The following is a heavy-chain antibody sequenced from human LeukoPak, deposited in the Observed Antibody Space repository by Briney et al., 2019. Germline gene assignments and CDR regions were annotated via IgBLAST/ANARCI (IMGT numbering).Heavy chain of an antibody. CDR1: DGFVSSNY. CDR2: ISYSGKS. V-gene: IGHV4-59*02. D-gene: IGHD4-17*01. CDR3: ASGPHGDYSLWFDP. J-gene: IGHJ5*02. Sequence: SETLSLTCTVSDGFVSSNYWSWFRQPPGKGLEYIGYISYSGKSDYNPSLQSRVNISLDTSKNQFSLQLNSVTPEDTAVYYCASGPHGDYSLWFDPWGQGTLVTVSS.